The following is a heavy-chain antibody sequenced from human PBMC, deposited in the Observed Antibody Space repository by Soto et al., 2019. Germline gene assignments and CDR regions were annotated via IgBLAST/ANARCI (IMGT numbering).Heavy chain of an antibody. CDR2: IHNGRST. V-gene: IGHV4-59*01. CDR3: ARTLSGGFDY. CDR1: GDSLTRNY. J-gene: IGHJ4*02. Sequence: QVQLQESGPGLVKPSETLSLTCTVSGDSLTRNYWSWIRQPPGKGLEWLAYIHNGRSTNYNPSLMSRVSIPLDTSKSQFSLNLNSVTAADTAVYYCARTLSGGFDYWGQGTLVTVSS.